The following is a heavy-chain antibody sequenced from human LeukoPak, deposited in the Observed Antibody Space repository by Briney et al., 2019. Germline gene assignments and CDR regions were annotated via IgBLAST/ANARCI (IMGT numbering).Heavy chain of an antibody. CDR2: IYDSGRT. D-gene: IGHD6-19*01. CDR1: GGSISSYY. Sequence: SETLSLTCTVSGGSISSYYWSWIRQPPGKGLEWIGYIYDSGRTNYNPSLKSRVTLSVDTSKNQFSLKLSSVTAADTAVYYCARASGWYAFDIWGQGTMVTVSS. CDR3: ARASGWYAFDI. J-gene: IGHJ3*02. V-gene: IGHV4-59*01.